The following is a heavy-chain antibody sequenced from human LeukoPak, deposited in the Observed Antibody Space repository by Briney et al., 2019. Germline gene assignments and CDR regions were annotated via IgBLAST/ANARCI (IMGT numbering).Heavy chain of an antibody. J-gene: IGHJ4*02. V-gene: IGHV3-30*18. CDR3: AKDRETTASGTFDY. Sequence: GRSLRLSCAASGFTFNNYGMHYVRQAPGKGLEWVAVISDDGRNKRYADSVRGRFAISRDDSNNTLYLQMNSLRAEDTGVYYCAKDRETTASGTFDYWGQGTLVTVSS. CDR2: ISDDGRNK. D-gene: IGHD1-1*01. CDR1: GFTFNNYG.